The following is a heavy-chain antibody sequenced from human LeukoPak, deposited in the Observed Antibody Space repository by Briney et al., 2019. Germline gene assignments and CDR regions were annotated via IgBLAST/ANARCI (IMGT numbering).Heavy chain of an antibody. V-gene: IGHV3-48*01. D-gene: IGHD3-10*02. Sequence: PGGSLRLSCAASGFTFSSYSMNWVRQAPGKGLEWVSYISSSTNTIYYADSVKSRFTISRDSAKNSLSLQMNSLRAEDTAVYYCAELGITMIGGVWGKGTTVTISS. CDR1: GFTFSSYS. J-gene: IGHJ6*04. CDR2: ISSSTNTI. CDR3: AELGITMIGGV.